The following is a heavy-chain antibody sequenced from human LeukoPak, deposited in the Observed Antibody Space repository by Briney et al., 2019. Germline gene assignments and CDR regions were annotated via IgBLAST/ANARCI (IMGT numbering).Heavy chain of an antibody. J-gene: IGHJ4*02. CDR3: ARAYYDSSGSPIFDY. Sequence: SETLSLTCTVSDGSISSGDYYWSWIRQPPGKGLEWIGYIYYSGSTYYNPSLKSRVTISVDTSKNQFSLKLSSVTAADTAVYYCARAYYDSSGSPIFDYWGQGTLVTVSS. CDR2: IYYSGST. D-gene: IGHD3-22*01. V-gene: IGHV4-30-4*01. CDR1: DGSISSGDYY.